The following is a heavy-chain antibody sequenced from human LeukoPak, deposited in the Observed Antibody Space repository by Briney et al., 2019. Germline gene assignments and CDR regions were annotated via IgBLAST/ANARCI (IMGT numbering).Heavy chain of an antibody. J-gene: IGHJ4*02. CDR3: ARGLYDILTGYPYPYFDY. V-gene: IGHV4-4*02. Sequence: SGTLSLTCAVSGGSISSSNWWSWVRQPPGKGLEWIGEIYHSRSTNYNPSLKSRVTISVDTSKNQFSLKLSSVTAADTAVYYCARGLYDILTGYPYPYFDYWGQGTLVTVSS. CDR1: GGSISSSNW. D-gene: IGHD3-9*01. CDR2: IYHSRST.